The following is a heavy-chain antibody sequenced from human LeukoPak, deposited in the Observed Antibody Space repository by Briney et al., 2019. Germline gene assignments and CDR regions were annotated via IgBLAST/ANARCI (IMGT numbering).Heavy chain of an antibody. V-gene: IGHV3-33*01. CDR1: GFTFSTYG. D-gene: IGHD3-10*01. CDR3: ARVRGDVDY. Sequence: PGRSLRLSCAASGFTFSTYGVHWVRQAPGKGLEWVADIYYDGTTKYYADSVKGRFTISRDNAKNSLYLQMNSLRAEDTAVYYCARVRGDVDYWGQGTLVTVSS. J-gene: IGHJ4*02. CDR2: IYYDGTTK.